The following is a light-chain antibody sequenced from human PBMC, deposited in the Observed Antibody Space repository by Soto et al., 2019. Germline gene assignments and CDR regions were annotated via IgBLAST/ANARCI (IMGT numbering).Light chain of an antibody. CDR1: HSVSSY. V-gene: IGKV3-11*01. Sequence: IVLTQSPATLSCSPGEIATLSFRAIHSVSSYLAWYQQKPFQAPRLLIYDASNRATGIPARFSGSGSGTDFTLTINSLEPEDSAVYYCQQRSNWPSITFGQGTRLEIK. CDR3: QQRSNWPSIT. J-gene: IGKJ5*01. CDR2: DAS.